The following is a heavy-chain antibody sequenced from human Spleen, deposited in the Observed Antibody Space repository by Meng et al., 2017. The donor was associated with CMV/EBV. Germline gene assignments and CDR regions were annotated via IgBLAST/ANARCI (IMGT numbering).Heavy chain of an antibody. CDR3: ARGLGVATAWYVDY. V-gene: IGHV4-31*02. CDR2: IYHNGNT. Sequence: SGGSISSGGYFWTWIRQHPGKALEWIGNIYHNGNTYYNPSLKSRLTISVDTSNHQFSLNLNSVTAADTAVYYCARGLGVATAWYVDYWGQGTLVTVSS. D-gene: IGHD5-12*01. J-gene: IGHJ4*02. CDR1: GGSISSGGYF.